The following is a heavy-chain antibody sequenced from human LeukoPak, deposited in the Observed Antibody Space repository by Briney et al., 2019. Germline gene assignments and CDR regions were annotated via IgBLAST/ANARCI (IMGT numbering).Heavy chain of an antibody. D-gene: IGHD3-3*01. CDR2: ISSSSSYI. CDR1: GFTFSSYS. Sequence: PGGSLRLSCAASGFTFSSYSMNWVRQAPGKGLEWVSSISSSSSYIYYADSVKGRFTISRDNAKNSLYLQMNSLRAEDTAVYYCARVLERFLVGNGRNWFDPWGQGTLVTVSS. CDR3: ARVLERFLVGNGRNWFDP. J-gene: IGHJ5*02. V-gene: IGHV3-21*01.